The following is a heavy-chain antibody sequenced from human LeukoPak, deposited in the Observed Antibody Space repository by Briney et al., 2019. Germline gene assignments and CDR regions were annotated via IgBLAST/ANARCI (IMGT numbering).Heavy chain of an antibody. CDR1: GYTLTELS. CDR2: IIPIFGTA. V-gene: IGHV1-69*13. D-gene: IGHD1-1*01. J-gene: IGHJ4*02. Sequence: ASVKVSCKVSGYTLTELSMHWVRQAPGQGLEWMGGIIPIFGTANYAQKFQGRVTITADESTSTAYMELSSLRSEDTAVYYCARRGYNSDYWGQGTLVTVSS. CDR3: ARRGYNSDY.